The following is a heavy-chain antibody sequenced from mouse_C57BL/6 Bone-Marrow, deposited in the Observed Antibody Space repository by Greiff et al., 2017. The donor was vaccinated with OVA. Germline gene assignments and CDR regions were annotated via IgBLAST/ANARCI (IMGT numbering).Heavy chain of an antibody. CDR2: IYPGGGYT. Sequence: VKLVESGAELVRPGTSVKMSCKASGYTFTNYWIGWAKQRPGHGLEWIGDIYPGGGYTNYNEKFKGKATLTADKSSSTAYMQFSSLTSEDSAIYYCAREGYYYGSLYYAMDYWGQGTSVTVSS. CDR3: AREGYYYGSLYYAMDY. CDR1: GYTFTNYW. J-gene: IGHJ4*01. D-gene: IGHD1-1*01. V-gene: IGHV1-63*01.